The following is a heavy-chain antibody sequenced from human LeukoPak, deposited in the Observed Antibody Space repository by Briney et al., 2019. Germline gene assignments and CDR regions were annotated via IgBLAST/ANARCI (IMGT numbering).Heavy chain of an antibody. CDR3: ARVACSGGSCYNFDY. D-gene: IGHD2-15*01. V-gene: IGHV4-61*02. CDR1: GGSISSGSYY. CDR2: IYTSGST. J-gene: IGHJ4*02. Sequence: SETLSLTCTVSGGSISSGSYYWSWIRQPAGKGLEWIGRIYTSGSTDYNPSLKSRVTISVDTSKNQFSLKLSSVTAADTAVYYCARVACSGGSCYNFDYWGQGSLVTVAS.